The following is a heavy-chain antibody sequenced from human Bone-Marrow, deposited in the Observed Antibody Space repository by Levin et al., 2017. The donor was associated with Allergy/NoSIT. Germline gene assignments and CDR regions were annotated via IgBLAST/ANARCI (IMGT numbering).Heavy chain of an antibody. CDR3: SKLILATPRAIDPYYGMDV. CDR1: GFTFSSYG. V-gene: IGHV3-30*18. J-gene: IGHJ6*02. Sequence: GGSLRLSCAASGFTFSSYGMHWVRQAPGKGLEWVAVISYDGSNKYYADSVKGRFTISRDNSKNTLYLQMNSLRAEDTAVYYCSKLILATPRAIDPYYGMDVWGQGTTVTVSS. CDR2: ISYDGSNK. D-gene: IGHD5-12*01.